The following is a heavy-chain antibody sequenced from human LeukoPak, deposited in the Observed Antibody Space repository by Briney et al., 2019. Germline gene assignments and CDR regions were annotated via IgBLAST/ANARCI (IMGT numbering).Heavy chain of an antibody. CDR2: ISFDGSNK. CDR3: ARDSRGLR. D-gene: IGHD3-10*01. CDR1: GFTLSSDA. Sequence: PGRSLRLSCAASGFTLSSDAMYWVRQAPGKGLEWVAVISFDGSNKYYADSVKGRFTVSRDNSQNTLYLQMDSLRPEDTAVYYCARDSRGLRWGQGTLVTVSS. V-gene: IGHV3-30*03. J-gene: IGHJ4*02.